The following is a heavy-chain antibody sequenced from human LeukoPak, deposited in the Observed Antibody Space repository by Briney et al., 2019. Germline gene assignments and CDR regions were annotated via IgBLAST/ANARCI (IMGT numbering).Heavy chain of an antibody. D-gene: IGHD2-2*01. V-gene: IGHV3-11*01. Sequence: GGSLRLSCAASGFTFSDYYMSWIRQAPGKGLEWVSYISSSGSTIYYADSVKGRFTISRDNAKNSLYLQMNSLRAEDTAVYYCARGEYCSSTSRYMFDYWGQGTLVTVSS. CDR1: GFTFSDYY. CDR3: ARGEYCSSTSRYMFDY. J-gene: IGHJ4*02. CDR2: ISSSGSTI.